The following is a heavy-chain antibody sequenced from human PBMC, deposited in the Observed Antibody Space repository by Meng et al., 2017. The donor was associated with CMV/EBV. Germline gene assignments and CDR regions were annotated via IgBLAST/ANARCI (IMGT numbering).Heavy chain of an antibody. CDR3: AKSAPYYGDYVAPFDY. D-gene: IGHD4-17*01. Sequence: GFTFSSYAMGWVRQAPGKGLEWVSAISGSGGSTYYADSVKGRFTISRDNSKNTLYLQMNSLRAEDTAVYYCAKSAPYYGDYVAPFDYWGQGTLVTVSS. CDR2: ISGSGGST. J-gene: IGHJ4*02. V-gene: IGHV3-23*01. CDR1: GFTFSSYA.